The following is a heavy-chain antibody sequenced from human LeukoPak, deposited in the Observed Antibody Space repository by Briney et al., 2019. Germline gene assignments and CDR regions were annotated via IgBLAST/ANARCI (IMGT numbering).Heavy chain of an antibody. CDR2: ISSSSSYI. CDR1: GFTFSSYS. J-gene: IGHJ2*01. D-gene: IGHD5-24*01. CDR3: TRRAARWQFDL. V-gene: IGHV3-21*04. Sequence: GGSLRLSCAASGFTFSSYSMNWVRQAPGKGLEWVSSISSSSSYIYYADSVKGRFTIPRDNAKNSLYLQMSSLRAEDTALYYCTRRAARWQFDLWGRGTLLTVSS.